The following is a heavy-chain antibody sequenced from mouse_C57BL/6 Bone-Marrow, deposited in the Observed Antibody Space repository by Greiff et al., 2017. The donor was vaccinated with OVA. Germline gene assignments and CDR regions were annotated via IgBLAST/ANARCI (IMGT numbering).Heavy chain of an antibody. Sequence: EVQLVESGAELVRPGASVKLSCTASGFDIKDDYMHWVKQRPEQGLEWIGWIDPENGDTEYASKFQGKATITADTSSNTAYLQLSSLTSEDTAVYYCTTYILDYWGQGTTLTVSS. J-gene: IGHJ2*01. CDR3: TTYILDY. CDR1: GFDIKDDY. V-gene: IGHV14-4*01. D-gene: IGHD1-3*01. CDR2: IDPENGDT.